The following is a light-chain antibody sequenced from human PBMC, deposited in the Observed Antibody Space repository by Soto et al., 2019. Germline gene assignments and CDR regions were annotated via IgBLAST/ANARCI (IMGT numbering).Light chain of an antibody. V-gene: IGKV3D-15*01. Sequence: EIVMTPSPATLSVSPGERATLSCRASQSVSSYLAWYQQKPGQAPRILMYEASTRATGIPARFSGSGSGTEFTLTISRLQSEDFAVYYCQQYNNWPQTFGQGTKLDIK. CDR1: QSVSSY. CDR3: QQYNNWPQT. J-gene: IGKJ1*01. CDR2: EAS.